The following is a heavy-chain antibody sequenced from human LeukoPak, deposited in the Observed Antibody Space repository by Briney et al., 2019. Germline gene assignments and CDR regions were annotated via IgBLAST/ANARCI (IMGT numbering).Heavy chain of an antibody. V-gene: IGHV3-30*18. Sequence: PGGSLRLSCAASGFTFSSYGMHWVRQAPGKGLEWVAVISYDGSNKYYADSVKGRFTISRDNSKNTLYLQMSSLRAEDTAVYYCAKDRVGYCSSTSCYGEEYWGQGTLVTVSS. CDR1: GFTFSSYG. D-gene: IGHD2-2*01. CDR2: ISYDGSNK. CDR3: AKDRVGYCSSTSCYGEEY. J-gene: IGHJ4*02.